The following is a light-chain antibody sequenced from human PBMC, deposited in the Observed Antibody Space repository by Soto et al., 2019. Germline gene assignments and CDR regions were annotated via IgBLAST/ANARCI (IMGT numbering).Light chain of an antibody. CDR3: QQYGSSPRT. CDR2: DAS. CDR1: QSVSSY. J-gene: IGKJ1*01. Sequence: EIVMTQSPATLPVSPGERATLSCRASQSVSSYLAWYQQKPGQAPRLLIYDASNRATGIPARFSGSGSGTDFTLTISRLEPEDFAVYFCQQYGSSPRTFGQGTKVDI. V-gene: IGKV3-20*01.